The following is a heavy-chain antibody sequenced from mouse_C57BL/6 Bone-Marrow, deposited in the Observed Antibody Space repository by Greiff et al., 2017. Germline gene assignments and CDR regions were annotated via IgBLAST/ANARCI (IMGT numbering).Heavy chain of an antibody. V-gene: IGHV5-4*01. D-gene: IGHD2-3*01. J-gene: IGHJ2*01. CDR2: ISDGGSYT. Sequence: EVQGVESGGGLVKPGGSLKLSCAASGFTFSSYAMSWVRQTPEKRLEWVATISDGGSYTYYPDNVKGRFTISRDNAKNNLYLQMSHLKSEDTAMYYCARDWDGYYGVYFDYWGQGTTLTVSS. CDR1: GFTFSSYA. CDR3: ARDWDGYYGVYFDY.